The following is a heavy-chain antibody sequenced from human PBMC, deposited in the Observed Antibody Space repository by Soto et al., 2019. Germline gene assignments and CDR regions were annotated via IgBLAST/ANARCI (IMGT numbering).Heavy chain of an antibody. V-gene: IGHV3-23*01. Sequence: EVQLLESGGGLVQPGGSLKLSCAASGFSFDSHSMSWVRQAPGKGLEWVAGISGSGYSKYHADTVRGRFTIASDNSWNTLNLQMNSLRAEDTYLYYCAKSRVDRGSTYYFDAGGQGTVVTVSS. D-gene: IGHD3-16*01. CDR1: GFSFDSHS. J-gene: IGHJ4*02. CDR3: AKSRVDRGSTYYFDA. CDR2: ISGSGYSK.